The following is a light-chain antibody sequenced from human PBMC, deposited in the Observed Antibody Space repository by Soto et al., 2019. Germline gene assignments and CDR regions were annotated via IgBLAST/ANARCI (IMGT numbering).Light chain of an antibody. CDR3: QQYYSTPPYT. J-gene: IGKJ2*01. CDR2: WAS. V-gene: IGKV4-1*01. CDR1: QSVLYSSNNKNY. Sequence: DIVMTQSPDSLAVSLGERATINCKSSQSVLYSSNNKNYLAWYQQKPGQPPKLLIYWASTRESGVPDRFSGSGSGTDFTLTISSLQAEDVAVYCCQQYYSTPPYTFGQGNKLEIK.